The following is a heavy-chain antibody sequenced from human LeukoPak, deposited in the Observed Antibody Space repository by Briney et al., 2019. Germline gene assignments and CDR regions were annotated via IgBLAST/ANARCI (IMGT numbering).Heavy chain of an antibody. V-gene: IGHV4-59*12. J-gene: IGHJ4*02. Sequence: SETLSLTCTVSGGSISSYYWSWIRQPPGKGLEWIGYIYYSGSTYYNPSLKSRVTISVDTSKNQFSLKLSSVTAADTAVYYCARDLHSSGYPYWGQGTLVTVSS. CDR3: ARDLHSSGYPY. CDR1: GGSISSYY. CDR2: IYYSGST. D-gene: IGHD3-22*01.